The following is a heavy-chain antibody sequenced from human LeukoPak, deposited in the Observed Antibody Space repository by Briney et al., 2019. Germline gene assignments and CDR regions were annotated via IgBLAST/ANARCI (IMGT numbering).Heavy chain of an antibody. CDR3: ARPFIDYGEGH. D-gene: IGHD4-17*01. V-gene: IGHV3-30-3*01. Sequence: GRSLRLSCAASGFTFSSYAMHWVRQAPGKGLEWVAVISYDGSNKYYADSVKGRFTISRDNSKNTLYLQMNSLRAEDTAVYYCARPFIDYGEGHWGQGTLVTVSS. J-gene: IGHJ4*02. CDR1: GFTFSSYA. CDR2: ISYDGSNK.